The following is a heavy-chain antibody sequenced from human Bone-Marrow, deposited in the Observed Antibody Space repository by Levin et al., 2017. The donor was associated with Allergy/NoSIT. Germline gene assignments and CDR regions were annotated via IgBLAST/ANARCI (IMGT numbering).Heavy chain of an antibody. D-gene: IGHD2-8*02. CDR1: GFTFSSYA. CDR3: AKTKNTGYYMDV. J-gene: IGHJ6*03. V-gene: IGHV3-23*01. Sequence: GESLKISCAASGFTFSSYAMSWVRQAPGRGLEWVSGLSDSGVSTHYADSVKGRFTISRDNSKNTLYLQMNSLRAEDSAIYYCAKTKNTGYYMDVWGKGTTVTVSS. CDR2: LSDSGVST.